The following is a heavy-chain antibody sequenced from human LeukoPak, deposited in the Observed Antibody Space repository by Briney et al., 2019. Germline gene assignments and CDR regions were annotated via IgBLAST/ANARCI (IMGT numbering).Heavy chain of an antibody. CDR1: GFTFSSYS. CDR3: ASEGTSGWYNY. V-gene: IGHV3-21*01. CDR2: ISSSSSYI. Sequence: GGSLRLSCAASGFTFSSYSMNWVRQAPGKGLEWVSSISSSSSYIYYADSVKGRFTISRDNAKSSLYLQMNSLRAEDTAVYYCASEGTSGWYNYWGQGTLVTVSS. J-gene: IGHJ4*02. D-gene: IGHD6-19*01.